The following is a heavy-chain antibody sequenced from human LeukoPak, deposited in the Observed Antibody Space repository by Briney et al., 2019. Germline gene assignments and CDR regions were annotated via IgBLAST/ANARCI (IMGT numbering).Heavy chain of an antibody. J-gene: IGHJ4*02. CDR1: GFTFSSYT. Sequence: GGSLRLSCAASGFTFSSYTMSWVRQAPGKGLEWVSYISSSGSATYHAGSVKGRFTISRDNAKNSLYLQLNSPRVEDTAVYYCARERGYTYSFDYWGQGTLVTVSS. D-gene: IGHD5-24*01. V-gene: IGHV3-48*01. CDR2: ISSSGSAT. CDR3: ARERGYTYSFDY.